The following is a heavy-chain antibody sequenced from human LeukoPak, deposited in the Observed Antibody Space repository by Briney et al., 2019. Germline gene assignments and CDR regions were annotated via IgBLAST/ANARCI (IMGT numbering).Heavy chain of an antibody. V-gene: IGHV1-69*05. CDR1: GGTFSNYA. J-gene: IGHJ4*02. Sequence: SVKVSCKASGGTFSNYAITWVRQAPGQGLEWMGGIIPIFGTTNYAQKFQGRITITTDESTSTAYMELSSLRSEDTAVYYCASRVFYYDTSGLDYWGQGTLVTVSS. D-gene: IGHD3-22*01. CDR2: IIPIFGTT. CDR3: ASRVFYYDTSGLDY.